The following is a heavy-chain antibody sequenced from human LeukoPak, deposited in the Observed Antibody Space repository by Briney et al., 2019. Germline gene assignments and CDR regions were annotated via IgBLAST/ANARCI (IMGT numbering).Heavy chain of an antibody. D-gene: IGHD6-13*01. V-gene: IGHV3-23*01. CDR3: AKDPQYSSSWYFYYYYYGMDV. CDR2: ISGGGSPT. CDR1: GFSFSSYA. Sequence: GGSLRLSCAASGFSFSSYAMSWVRQAPGKGLEWVSTISGGGSPTHFADSVRGRFTISRDNSENTLYLQMNSLRAEDTAVYYCAKDPQYSSSWYFYYYYYGMDVWGQGTTVTVSS. J-gene: IGHJ6*02.